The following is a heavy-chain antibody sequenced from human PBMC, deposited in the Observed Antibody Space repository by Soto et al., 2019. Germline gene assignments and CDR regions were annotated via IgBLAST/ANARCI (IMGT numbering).Heavy chain of an antibody. Sequence: GASVKVSCKASGYTFTGYYMHWVRQAPGQGLEWMGIINPSGGSTSYAQKFQGRVTMTRDTSTSTVYMELSSLRSEDTAVYYCARAPPYKRRDGYTGPIDYWGQGTLVTVSS. CDR2: INPSGGST. CDR1: GYTFTGYY. CDR3: ARAPPYKRRDGYTGPIDY. V-gene: IGHV1-46*01. D-gene: IGHD5-12*01. J-gene: IGHJ4*02.